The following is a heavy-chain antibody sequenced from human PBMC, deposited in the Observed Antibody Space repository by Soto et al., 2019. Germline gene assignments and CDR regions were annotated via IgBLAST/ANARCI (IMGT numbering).Heavy chain of an antibody. CDR1: GFTFDDYA. J-gene: IGHJ6*02. V-gene: IGHV3-9*01. Sequence: EVQLVESGGGLVQPGRSLRLVCAASGFTFDDYAMHWVRQAPGKGLEWVSSINWKGNAMVYADSVRGRFTISRDNAKNSLLLQMNSLRAEDTALYYCAKDRTADTSMDYYYYHAMGVWGQGTTVTVSS. CDR3: AKDRTADTSMDYYYYHAMGV. CDR2: INWKGNAM. D-gene: IGHD5-18*01.